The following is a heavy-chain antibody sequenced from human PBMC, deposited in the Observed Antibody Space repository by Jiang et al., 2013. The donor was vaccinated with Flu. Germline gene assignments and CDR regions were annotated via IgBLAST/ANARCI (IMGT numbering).Heavy chain of an antibody. J-gene: IGHJ4*02. V-gene: IGHV1-18*01. CDR2: ISAYNGNT. Sequence: GAEVKKPGASVKVSCKASGYTFTSYGISWVRQAPGQGLEWMGWISAYNGNTNYAQKLQGRVTMTTDTSTGTAYMELRSLRSDDTAVYYCARAVVPLKTYYYDSSGYYYFDYWGQGTLVTVSS. CDR3: ARAVVPLKTYYYDSSGYYYFDY. D-gene: IGHD3-22*01. CDR1: GYTFTSYG.